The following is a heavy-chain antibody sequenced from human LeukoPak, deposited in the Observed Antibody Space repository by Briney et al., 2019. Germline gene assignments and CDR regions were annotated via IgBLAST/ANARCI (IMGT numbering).Heavy chain of an antibody. CDR1: GYTFTGYY. CDR2: INPNSGGT. J-gene: IGHJ4*02. CDR3: ARAARYCSGGSCSPRDY. Sequence: ASVKVSCKASGYTFTGYYMHWVRQAPGQGLEWMGWINPNSGGTNYAQEFQGRVTMTRDTSISTAYMELSRLRSDDTAVYYCARAARYCSGGSCSPRDYWGQGTLVTVSS. D-gene: IGHD2-15*01. V-gene: IGHV1-2*02.